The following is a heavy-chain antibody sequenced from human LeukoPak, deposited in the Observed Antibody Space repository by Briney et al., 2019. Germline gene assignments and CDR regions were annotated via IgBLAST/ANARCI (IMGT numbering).Heavy chain of an antibody. CDR1: GFAFSSYW. CDR3: ARDRATAMFDY. D-gene: IGHD5-18*01. V-gene: IGHV3-74*01. Sequence: GGSLRLSCAASGFAFSSYWTHWVRPAPRKGLVWVSRINGAGGSKTYEDPVKGRFTISRDNAKNTLYLQMNSLRAEDTAVYYCARDRATAMFDYWAQGTLVTVSS. J-gene: IGHJ4*02. CDR2: INGAGGSK.